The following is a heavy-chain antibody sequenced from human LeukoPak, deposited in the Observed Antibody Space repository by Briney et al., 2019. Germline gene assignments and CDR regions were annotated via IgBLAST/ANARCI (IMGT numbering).Heavy chain of an antibody. CDR2: IYPGDSDT. D-gene: IGHD6-13*01. CDR1: GYSFTSYW. V-gene: IGHV5-51*01. CDR3: AGRSSSWDRYDN. J-gene: IGHJ4*02. Sequence: GESLKISCKGSGYSFTSYWIGWVRQMPGKGLEWMGIIYPGDSDTKYSPSFQGQVTISADKSISTAYLQWSSLKASDTAMYCAGRSSSWDRYDNWGQGTLDTVSS.